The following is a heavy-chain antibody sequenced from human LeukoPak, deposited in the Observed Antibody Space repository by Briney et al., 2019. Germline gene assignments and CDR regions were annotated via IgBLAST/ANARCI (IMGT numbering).Heavy chain of an antibody. CDR1: GFTFSSYW. Sequence: PGGSLRLSCAASGFTFSSYWMSWVRQAPGKGLEWVANIKQDGSEKYHVDSVKGRFTISRDNAKNSLYLQMNSLRAEDTAVYYCARVVYYYDSSVAFDIWGQGTMVTVSS. CDR3: ARVVYYYDSSVAFDI. J-gene: IGHJ3*02. CDR2: IKQDGSEK. D-gene: IGHD3-22*01. V-gene: IGHV3-7*01.